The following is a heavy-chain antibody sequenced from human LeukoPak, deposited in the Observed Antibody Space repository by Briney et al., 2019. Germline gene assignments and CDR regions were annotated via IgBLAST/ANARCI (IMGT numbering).Heavy chain of an antibody. CDR2: IYYSGST. CDR1: GGSISSYY. J-gene: IGHJ4*02. D-gene: IGHD2-21*02. Sequence: SETLSLTCTVSGGSISSYYWSWIRQPPGKGPEWIGYIYYSGSTNYNPSLKSRVTISVDTSKNQFSLKLSSVTAADTAVYYCARVMGVTAKYYFDYWGQGTLVTVSS. V-gene: IGHV4-59*01. CDR3: ARVMGVTAKYYFDY.